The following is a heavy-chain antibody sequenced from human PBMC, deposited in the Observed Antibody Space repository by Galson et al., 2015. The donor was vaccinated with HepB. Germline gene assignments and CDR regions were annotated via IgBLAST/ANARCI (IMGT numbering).Heavy chain of an antibody. CDR3: AKDAYSYNQVFDPFDI. D-gene: IGHD3-16*02. J-gene: IGHJ3*02. Sequence: SLRLSCAASGFSFSDFSMNWVRQAPGQGLEWVSHIGRSGRSTYYADSVKGRFTISRDNSKNTLFLQMNSLRAEDTAIYYCAKDAYSYNQVFDPFDIWGQGTMVTVSS. CDR1: GFSFSDFS. CDR2: IGRSGRST. V-gene: IGHV3-23*01.